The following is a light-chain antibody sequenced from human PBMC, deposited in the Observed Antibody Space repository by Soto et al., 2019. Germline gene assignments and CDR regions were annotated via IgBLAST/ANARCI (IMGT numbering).Light chain of an antibody. CDR2: DAS. V-gene: IGKV3-11*01. Sequence: EIVLTQSPATLSLSPGESATLSCRASQSISTYLAWYQQKPGQAPRLPIYDASNRATGIPARFSGTGSGTDFTLTISSLEPEDFAVYYCQQRSIWPPLTFGGGTKVDIK. J-gene: IGKJ4*01. CDR3: QQRSIWPPLT. CDR1: QSISTY.